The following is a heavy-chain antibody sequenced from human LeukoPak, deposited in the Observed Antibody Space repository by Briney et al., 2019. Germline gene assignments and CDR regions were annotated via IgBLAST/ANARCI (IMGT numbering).Heavy chain of an antibody. Sequence: GGSLRLSCGATGFNFDSYSMNWVRQAPGKGLEWVSSISSSSSHIYYADSVKGRFTISRDNAENSLYLQMSSLRDEDTAVYYCARERYGDSPYFDYWGQGTLVTVSS. D-gene: IGHD4-17*01. CDR1: GFNFDSYS. V-gene: IGHV3-21*01. CDR3: ARERYGDSPYFDY. CDR2: ISSSSSHI. J-gene: IGHJ4*02.